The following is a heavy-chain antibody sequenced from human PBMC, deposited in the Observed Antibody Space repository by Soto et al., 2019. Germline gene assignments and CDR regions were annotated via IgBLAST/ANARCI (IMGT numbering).Heavy chain of an antibody. D-gene: IGHD6-13*01. CDR3: AKDLVAAAVFYYGMDV. Sequence: EVQLLESGGGLVQPGGSLRLSCAASGFTFSSYSMSWVRQAPGKGLEWVSGFRSGGDDDTTYYADSVKGRFTISRDNSKNTLYLQMNSLRAEDTAVYYCAKDLVAAAVFYYGMDVWGQGTTVTVSS. V-gene: IGHV3-23*01. J-gene: IGHJ6*02. CDR2: FRSGGDDDTT. CDR1: GFTFSSYS.